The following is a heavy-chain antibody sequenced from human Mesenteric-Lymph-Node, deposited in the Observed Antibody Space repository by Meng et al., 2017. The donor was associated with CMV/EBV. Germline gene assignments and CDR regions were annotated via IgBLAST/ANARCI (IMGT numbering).Heavy chain of an antibody. V-gene: IGHV4-34*01. CDR1: GGSFSCYY. CDR3: ARHQRWLKSEGGFNY. J-gene: IGHJ4*02. CDR2: INHSGST. D-gene: IGHD4-23*01. Sequence: VLLQQWGAGRFKPSETLSLTCAFYGGSFSCYYWSWIRQPPGKGLEWIGEINHSGSTNYNPSLKSRVTISVDTSKNQFSLKLSSVTAADTAVYYCARHQRWLKSEGGFNYWGQGTLVTVSS.